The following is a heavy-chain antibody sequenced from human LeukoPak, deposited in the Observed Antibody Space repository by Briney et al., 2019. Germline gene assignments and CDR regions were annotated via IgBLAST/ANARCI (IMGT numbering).Heavy chain of an antibody. V-gene: IGHV4-39*07. CDR2: IYYSGSA. CDR3: ARVNYYDSSGYYNWFDP. Sequence: TSETLSLTCTVSGGSISSSSYYWGWIRQPPGKGLEWIGSIYYSGSAYYNPSLKSRVTMSVDTSKNQFSLNLSSVTAADTAVYYCARVNYYDSSGYYNWFDPWGQGTLVTVSS. CDR1: GGSISSSSYY. J-gene: IGHJ5*02. D-gene: IGHD3-22*01.